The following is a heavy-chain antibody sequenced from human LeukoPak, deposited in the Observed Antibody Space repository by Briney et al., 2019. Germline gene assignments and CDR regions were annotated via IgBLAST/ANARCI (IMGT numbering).Heavy chain of an antibody. D-gene: IGHD3-22*01. CDR1: GGSFSGYY. J-gene: IGHJ3*02. CDR3: AKVRMITMIAYDAFDI. CDR2: ISGSSSST. Sequence: ETLSLTCAVYGGSFSGYYWSWVRQAPGKGLEWVSAISGSSSSTYYADSVKGRFSISRDNSKNTLYLQMNSLRAEDTAVYYCAKVRMITMIAYDAFDIWGQGTMVTVSS. V-gene: IGHV3-23*01.